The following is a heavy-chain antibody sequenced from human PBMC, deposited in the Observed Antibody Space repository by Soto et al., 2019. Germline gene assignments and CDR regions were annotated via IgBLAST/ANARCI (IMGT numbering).Heavy chain of an antibody. D-gene: IGHD4-4*01. CDR3: ARDRMATVAGLHHSYGMDV. J-gene: IGHJ6*02. CDR2: IYDGGSA. V-gene: IGHV3-53*01. Sequence: EVQLVESGGGLIQPGGSLRLSCAASGFTVSSNYMNWVRQAPGKGLEWVSVIYDGGSAYYADSVKGRFTISRDKSKNTLYLQMNSLRAEDTAVYYCARDRMATVAGLHHSYGMDVWGQGTTVTVSS. CDR1: GFTVSSNY.